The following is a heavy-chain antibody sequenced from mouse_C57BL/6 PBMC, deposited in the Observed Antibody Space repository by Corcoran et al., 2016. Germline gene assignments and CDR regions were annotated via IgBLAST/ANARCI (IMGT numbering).Heavy chain of an antibody. CDR1: GFSLSTSGMG. CDR2: IYWDDDK. D-gene: IGHD1-1*01. Sequence: QVTLKEAGPGILQSSQTLSLTCSFSGFSLSTSGMGVSWIRQPSGKGLEWLAHIYWDDDKRYNPSLKSRLTISKDTSRNQVFLKITSVDTADTATYYCARKALSYGSSTGFAYWGQGTLVTVSA. V-gene: IGHV8-12*01. CDR3: ARKALSYGSSTGFAY. J-gene: IGHJ3*01.